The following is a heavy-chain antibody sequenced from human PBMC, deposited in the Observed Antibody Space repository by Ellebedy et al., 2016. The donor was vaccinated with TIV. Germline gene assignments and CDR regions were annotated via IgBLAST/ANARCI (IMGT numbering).Heavy chain of an antibody. V-gene: IGHV4-61*01. J-gene: IGHJ4*02. CDR3: ARGGVKWTYDY. D-gene: IGHD1-26*01. Sequence: SETLSLXXTVSGGSVNSATHFWTWIRQPPGKGLEWIGYIYDAVSTNYNPSLKSRVTISVDTSKNQFSLTLNSVTAADTAVYYCARGGVKWTYDYWGQGTLVTVSS. CDR2: IYDAVST. CDR1: GGSVNSATHF.